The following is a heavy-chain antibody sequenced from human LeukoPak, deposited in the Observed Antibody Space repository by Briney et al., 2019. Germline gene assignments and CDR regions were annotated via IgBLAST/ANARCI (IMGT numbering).Heavy chain of an antibody. Sequence: PSETLSLTCTVSGGSISSYYWSWIRQPPGKGLEWIGYIYYSGSTNYNPSLKSRVTISVDTSKNQFSLKLSSVTAADTAVYYCARDLGTGSYYLDYWGQGTLVTVSS. CDR1: GGSISSYY. CDR3: ARDLGTGSYYLDY. CDR2: IYYSGST. V-gene: IGHV4-59*01. J-gene: IGHJ4*02. D-gene: IGHD6-19*01.